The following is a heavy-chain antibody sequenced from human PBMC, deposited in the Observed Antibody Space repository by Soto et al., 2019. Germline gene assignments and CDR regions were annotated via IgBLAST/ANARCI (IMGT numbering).Heavy chain of an antibody. CDR1: GGSFSGYY. CDR3: ATGPPAPSTWFDP. D-gene: IGHD3-10*01. J-gene: IGHJ5*02. Sequence: QVQLQQWGAGLLKPSETLSLTCAVYGGSFSGYYWSWIRQPPGKGLEWIGEINHSGSTNYNPSLKRRVTLSVDTYKNQFSLKLSSVTAADTAVYYCATGPPAPSTWFDPWGQGTLVTVSS. CDR2: INHSGST. V-gene: IGHV4-34*01.